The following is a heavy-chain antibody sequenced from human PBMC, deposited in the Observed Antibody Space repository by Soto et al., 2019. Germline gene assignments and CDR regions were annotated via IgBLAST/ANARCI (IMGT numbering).Heavy chain of an antibody. CDR2: IYYSGST. V-gene: IGHV4-59*01. CDR3: ARDLYYDFWSGYGSNYYYGMDV. D-gene: IGHD3-3*01. Sequence: SETLSLTCTVSGGSISSYYWSWIRQPPGKGLEWIGYIYYSGSTNYNPSLKSRVTISVDTSKNQFSLKLSSVTAADTAVYYCARDLYYDFWSGYGSNYYYGMDVWGQGTTVTVSS. CDR1: GGSISSYY. J-gene: IGHJ6*02.